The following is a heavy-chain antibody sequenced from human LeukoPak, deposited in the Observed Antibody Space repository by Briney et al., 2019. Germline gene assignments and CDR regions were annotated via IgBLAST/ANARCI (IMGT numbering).Heavy chain of an antibody. CDR3: VREDTPATANY. D-gene: IGHD2-21*02. CDR2: ISGGGDIT. V-gene: IGHV3-23*01. J-gene: IGHJ4*02. CDR1: GFNFANHA. Sequence: GGSLRLSCAASGFNFANHAMSWVRQTPGKGLEWVSAISGGGDITYYADSVTGRFTISRDNSKDTLFLQMHSLRPGDTAVYYCVREDTPATANYWDQGTLVTISS.